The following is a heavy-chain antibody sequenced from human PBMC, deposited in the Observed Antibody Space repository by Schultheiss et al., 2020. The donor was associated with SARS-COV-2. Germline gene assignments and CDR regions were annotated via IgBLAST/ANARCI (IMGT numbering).Heavy chain of an antibody. J-gene: IGHJ6*02. CDR3: TTLRSYYYDSRNMDV. Sequence: GGSLRLSCAASGFTVSSNYMSWVRQAPGKGLEWVSYISSSGSTIYYADSVKGRFTISRDNSKNTLYLQMNSLKTEDTAVYYCTTLRSYYYDSRNMDVWGQGTTVTVAS. D-gene: IGHD3-22*01. CDR2: ISSSGSTI. V-gene: IGHV3-11*01. CDR1: GFTVSSNY.